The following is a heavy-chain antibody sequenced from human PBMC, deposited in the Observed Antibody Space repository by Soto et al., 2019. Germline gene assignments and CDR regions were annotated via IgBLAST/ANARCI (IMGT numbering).Heavy chain of an antibody. CDR2: INHSGST. D-gene: IGHD3-3*01. CDR1: GGSFSGYY. Sequence: SETLSLTCAVYGGSFSGYYWSWIRQPPGKGLEWIGEINHSGSTNYNPSLKSRVTISVDTSKNQFSLKLSSVTAADTAVYYCARVVHVLRFLEWLPPYYYGMDVWGQGTTVTV. CDR3: ARVVHVLRFLEWLPPYYYGMDV. J-gene: IGHJ6*02. V-gene: IGHV4-34*01.